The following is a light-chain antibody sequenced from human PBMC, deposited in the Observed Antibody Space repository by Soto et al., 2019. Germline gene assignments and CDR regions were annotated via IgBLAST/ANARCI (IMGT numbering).Light chain of an antibody. CDR2: EVS. Sequence: QSALTQPASVSGSPGQSITISCSGTSSDVGSYDYVSWYQQHPGKAPKLLIYEVSNRPSGVSNRFSASKSGNTASLTISGLQAEDEADYYCCSYAGSSTWVFGGGTKLTVL. CDR1: SSDVGSYDY. V-gene: IGLV2-14*01. CDR3: CSYAGSSTWV. J-gene: IGLJ3*02.